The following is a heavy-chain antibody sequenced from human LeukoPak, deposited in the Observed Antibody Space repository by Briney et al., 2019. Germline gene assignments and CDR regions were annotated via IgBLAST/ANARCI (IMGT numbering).Heavy chain of an antibody. CDR3: AKLCDSSGYDAFDI. CDR1: GFTFSSYG. V-gene: IGHV3-30*18. Sequence: QSGGSLRLSCAASGFTFSSYGMHWVRQAPGKGLEWVAVISYDGSNKYYADSVKGRFTISRDNSKNTLYLQMNSLRAEDTAVYYCAKLCDSSGYDAFDIWGQGTMVTVSS. CDR2: ISYDGSNK. J-gene: IGHJ3*02. D-gene: IGHD3-22*01.